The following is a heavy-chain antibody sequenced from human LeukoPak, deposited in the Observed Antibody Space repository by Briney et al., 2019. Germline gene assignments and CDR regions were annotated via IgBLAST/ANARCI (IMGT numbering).Heavy chain of an antibody. CDR2: IFHSGST. J-gene: IGHJ4*01. V-gene: IGHV4-4*02. Sequence: SGTLSLTCVVSGDSLSSGYWWSWVRQPPGKGLEWIGEIFHSGSTNYNPSLKSRVTISVDNSKNHFSLTVNSVTAADTAVYYCARNAYYSADYWGRGTLATVSS. CDR3: ARNAYYSADY. CDR1: GDSLSSGYW. D-gene: IGHD4/OR15-4a*01.